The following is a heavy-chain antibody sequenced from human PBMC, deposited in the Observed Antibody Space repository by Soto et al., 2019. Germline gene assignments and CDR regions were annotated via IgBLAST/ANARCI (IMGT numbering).Heavy chain of an antibody. D-gene: IGHD1-26*01. J-gene: IGHJ4*02. V-gene: IGHV3-21*01. Sequence: GESLKISCAASGFTFSDYTMNWVRQTPVKGLEWVSEITGRSDYIYYADSVKGRFAISRDNAKNSLYLQMNSLRGEDTAIYYCAGGDGSYFYWGQGTLVTVS. CDR3: AGGDGSYFY. CDR2: ITGRSDYI. CDR1: GFTFSDYT.